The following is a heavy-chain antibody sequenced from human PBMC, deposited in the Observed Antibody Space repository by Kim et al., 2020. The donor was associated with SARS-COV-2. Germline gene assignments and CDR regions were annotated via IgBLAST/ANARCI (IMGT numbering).Heavy chain of an antibody. D-gene: IGHD1-26*01. CDR2: TSGSGGST. CDR3: AKDRGVGPKLRYFDL. Sequence: GGSLRLSCAASGFTFSSYAMSCVRQAPGKGLEWASATSGSGGSTYYADSVKGRFTNSRDNSKTTPNLQMHNRRAEDTAVYNCAKDRGVGPKLRYFDLWGR. V-gene: IGHV3-23*01. CDR1: GFTFSSYA. J-gene: IGHJ2*01.